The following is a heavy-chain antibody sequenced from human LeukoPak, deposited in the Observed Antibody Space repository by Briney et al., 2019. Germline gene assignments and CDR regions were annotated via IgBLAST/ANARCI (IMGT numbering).Heavy chain of an antibody. CDR2: ISPMFDIA. CDR3: ARDIWFGASVHPYYFDY. CDR1: GGSFRAYS. Sequence: SVKVSCKASGGSFRAYSISWVRQAPGQGLEWMGRISPMFDIANYAQKLQGRVTMTTDTSTSTAYMELRSLRSDDTAVYYCARDIWFGASVHPYYFDYWGQGTLVTVSS. V-gene: IGHV1-69*04. J-gene: IGHJ4*02. D-gene: IGHD3-10*01.